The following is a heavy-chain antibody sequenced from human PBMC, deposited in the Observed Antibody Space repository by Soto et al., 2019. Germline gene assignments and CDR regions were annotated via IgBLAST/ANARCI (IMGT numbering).Heavy chain of an antibody. CDR3: AREFRAAGQPRSYGMDV. V-gene: IGHV3-53*01. CDR2: IYSGGST. D-gene: IGHD6-25*01. J-gene: IGHJ6*02. Sequence: SVGSLRLSCAASGFTVSSNYMSWVRQAPGKGLEWVSVIYSGGSTYYADSVKGRFTISRDNSKNTLYLQMNSLRAEDTAVYYCAREFRAAGQPRSYGMDVWGQGTTVTVSS. CDR1: GFTVSSNY.